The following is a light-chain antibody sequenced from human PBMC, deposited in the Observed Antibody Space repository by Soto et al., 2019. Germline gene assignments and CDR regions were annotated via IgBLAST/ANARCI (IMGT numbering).Light chain of an antibody. V-gene: IGLV1-51*01. CDR3: GTWDSSLSAGV. CDR1: SSNIGNNY. CDR2: DNN. Sequence: QSVLTQPPSVSAAPGQKATISCSGSSSNIGNNYVSWYQQLPGTAPKLLIYDNNKRPSGIPDRFSGSQSGTSATLGITGLQTGDEADYYCGTWDSSLSAGVFGTGTKVTV. J-gene: IGLJ1*01.